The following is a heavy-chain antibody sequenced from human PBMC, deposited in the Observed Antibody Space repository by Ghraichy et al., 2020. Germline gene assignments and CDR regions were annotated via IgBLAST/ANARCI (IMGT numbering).Heavy chain of an antibody. CDR3: ARGLQYFDDN. V-gene: IGHV3-48*03. Sequence: GGSLRLSCPASGFTFSSYDLNWVRQAPGKGLEWVSYISTNGRTIQYADSVKGRFTVSRDNSKNLLYLQMNSLRAEDTAVYHCARGLQYFDDNGGQGTLVTVSS. CDR1: GFTFSSYD. J-gene: IGHJ4*02. D-gene: IGHD3-9*01. CDR2: ISTNGRTI.